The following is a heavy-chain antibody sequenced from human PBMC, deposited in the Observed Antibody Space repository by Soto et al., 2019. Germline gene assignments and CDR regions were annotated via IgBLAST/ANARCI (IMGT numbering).Heavy chain of an antibody. V-gene: IGHV4-61*08. J-gene: IGHJ6*02. CDR2: SYDSGST. CDR1: GGSISSGGYS. Sequence: SETLSRTCAVSGGSISSGGYSWSWIRQPPGKGLEWIAYSYDSGSTSYSPSLQSRVTMSVDTSKNQFSLKLSSVTAADTAVYYCAGGGNTALAYYFYCMDNWGQGTTVTVAS. D-gene: IGHD5-18*01. CDR3: AGGGNTALAYYFYCMDN.